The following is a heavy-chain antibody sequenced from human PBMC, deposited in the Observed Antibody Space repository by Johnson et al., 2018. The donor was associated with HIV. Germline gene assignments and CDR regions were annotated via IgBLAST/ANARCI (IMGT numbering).Heavy chain of an antibody. J-gene: IGHJ3*02. CDR1: GFAVSRNY. D-gene: IGHD2-21*01. V-gene: IGHV3-66*01. Sequence: VQLVESGGGLVQPGGSLRLSCAASGFAVSRNYINWVRQAPGKGLEWVSIIYTGGATHYADSVRGRFSISRDNSKNTVYLQMNSLRAEDTAVYYCASDGWDLVRYAFDIWGQVTMVTVSS. CDR3: ASDGWDLVRYAFDI. CDR2: IYTGGAT.